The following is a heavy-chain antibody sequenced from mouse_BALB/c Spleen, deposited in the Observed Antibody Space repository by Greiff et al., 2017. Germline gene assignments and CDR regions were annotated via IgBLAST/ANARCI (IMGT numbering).Heavy chain of an antibody. Sequence: EVHLVESGGGLVQPKGSLKLSCAASGFTFNTYAMNWVRQAPGKGLEWVARIRSKSNNYATYYADSVKDRFTISRDDSQSMLYLQMNNLKTEDTAMYYCVRHTVVAPRPYYYAMDYWGQGTSVTVSS. CDR1: GFTFNTYA. J-gene: IGHJ4*01. D-gene: IGHD1-1*01. V-gene: IGHV10-1*02. CDR3: VRHTVVAPRPYYYAMDY. CDR2: IRSKSNNYAT.